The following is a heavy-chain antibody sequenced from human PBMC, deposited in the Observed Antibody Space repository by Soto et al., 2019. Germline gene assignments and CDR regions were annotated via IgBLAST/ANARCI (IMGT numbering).Heavy chain of an antibody. CDR3: AREIVVVPAAMLYYYYYYYMDV. CDR2: INHSGST. D-gene: IGHD2-2*01. J-gene: IGHJ6*03. Sequence: SETLSLTCAVYGGSFSGYYWSWIRQPPGKGLEWIGEINHSGSTNYNPSLKSRVTISVDTSKNQFSLKLSSVTAADTAVYYCAREIVVVPAAMLYYYYYYYMDVWGKGTTVTVSS. V-gene: IGHV4-34*01. CDR1: GGSFSGYY.